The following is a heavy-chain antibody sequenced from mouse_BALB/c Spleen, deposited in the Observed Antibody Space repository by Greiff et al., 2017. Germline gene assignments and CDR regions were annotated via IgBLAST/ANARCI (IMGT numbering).Heavy chain of an antibody. D-gene: IGHD2-4*01. J-gene: IGHJ2*01. V-gene: IGHV5-9-3*01. CDR3: ARHNYDYDLFDY. Sequence: EVMLVESGGGLVKPGGSLKLSCAASGFTFSSYAMSWVRQTPEKRLEWVATISSGGSYTYYPDSVKGRFTISRDNAKNTLYLQMSSLRSEDTAMYYCARHNYDYDLFDYWGQGTTLTVSS. CDR2: ISSGGSYT. CDR1: GFTFSSYA.